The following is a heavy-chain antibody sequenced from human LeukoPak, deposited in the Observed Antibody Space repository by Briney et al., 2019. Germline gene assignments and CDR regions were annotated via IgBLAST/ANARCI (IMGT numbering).Heavy chain of an antibody. Sequence: SQTLSLTCTVSGGSISSSTYYWGWIRQPPGKGLEWIGSIYYSGSTYYSPSLKSRVTISVDTSKNQFSLKLSSVTAADTAVYYCARTLSAVVVIAYWGQGTLVTVSS. J-gene: IGHJ4*02. CDR2: IYYSGST. CDR3: ARTLSAVVVIAY. CDR1: GGSISSSTYY. D-gene: IGHD2-21*01. V-gene: IGHV4-39*01.